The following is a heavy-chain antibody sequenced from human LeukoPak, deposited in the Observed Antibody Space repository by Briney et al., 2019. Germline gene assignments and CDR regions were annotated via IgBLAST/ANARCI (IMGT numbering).Heavy chain of an antibody. D-gene: IGHD2-21*02. V-gene: IGHV4-39*01. CDR1: GGSISSSSYY. J-gene: IGHJ6*02. CDR2: IYYSGST. CDR3: ARRRVTQPTTNYYYYYGMDV. Sequence: SETLSLTCTVSGGSISSSSYYWGWIRQPPGKGLEWIGSIYYSGSTYYNPSLKSRVTISVDTSKNQFSLKLSSVTAADTAVYYCARRRVTQPTTNYYYYYGMDVWGQGTTVTVSS.